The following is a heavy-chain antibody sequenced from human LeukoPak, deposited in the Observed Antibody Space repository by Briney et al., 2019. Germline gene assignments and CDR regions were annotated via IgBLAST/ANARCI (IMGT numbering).Heavy chain of an antibody. CDR1: GYTFTSYY. CDR2: INPSGGST. D-gene: IGHD6-13*01. Sequence: ASVKVSCKASGYTFTSYYMHWVRQAPGQGLEWMGIINPSGGSTSYAQKFQGRVTMTRDMSTSTVYTELSSLRSEDTAVYYCARDLMPIAAAGIHYMDVWGKGTTVTVSS. V-gene: IGHV1-46*01. J-gene: IGHJ6*03. CDR3: ARDLMPIAAAGIHYMDV.